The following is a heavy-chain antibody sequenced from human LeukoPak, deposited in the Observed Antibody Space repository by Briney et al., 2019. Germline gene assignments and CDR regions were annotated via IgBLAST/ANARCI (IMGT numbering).Heavy chain of an antibody. CDR3: ARGPSNDPANAFDI. CDR1: GGTSRSYV. J-gene: IGHJ3*02. D-gene: IGHD2-2*01. Sequence: SVKVPCKPSGGTSRSYVINWVRQAPGQGLEWMGRIIPIFGTANYAQKFQGRVTITADKSTSTAYMELSSLRSEDTAVYYCARGPSNDPANAFDIWGQGTMVTVSS. V-gene: IGHV1-69*06. CDR2: IIPIFGTA.